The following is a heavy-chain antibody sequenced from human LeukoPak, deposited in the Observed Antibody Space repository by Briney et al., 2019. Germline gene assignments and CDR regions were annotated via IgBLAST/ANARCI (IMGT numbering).Heavy chain of an antibody. CDR1: GGTFSSYA. Sequence: ASVKVSCKASGGTFSSYAISWVRQAPGQGLELMGGIIPIFGTANYAQKFQGRVTITADESTSTAYMELSSLRSEDTAVYYCARFYDSSGYSFDYWGQGTLVTVSS. CDR2: IIPIFGTA. V-gene: IGHV1-69*13. D-gene: IGHD3-22*01. J-gene: IGHJ4*02. CDR3: ARFYDSSGYSFDY.